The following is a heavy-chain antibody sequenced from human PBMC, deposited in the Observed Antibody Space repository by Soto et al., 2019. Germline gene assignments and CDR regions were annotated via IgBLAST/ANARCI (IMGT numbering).Heavy chain of an antibody. J-gene: IGHJ6*03. CDR3: ARRVGYDFWSGYSDYYYYMDV. D-gene: IGHD3-3*01. V-gene: IGHV4-59*08. CDR2: IYYSGST. Sequence: SLTCTVAGGSISSYYWSWIRQPPGKGLEWIGYIYYSGSTNYNPSLKSRVTISVDTSKNQFSLKLSSVTAADTAVYYCARRVGYDFWSGYSDYYYYMDVWGKGTTVTVSS. CDR1: GGSISSYY.